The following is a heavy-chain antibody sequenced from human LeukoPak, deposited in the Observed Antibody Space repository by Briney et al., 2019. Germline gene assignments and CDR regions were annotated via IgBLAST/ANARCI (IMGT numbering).Heavy chain of an antibody. V-gene: IGHV3-21*06. J-gene: IGHJ4*02. CDR1: GFTFSSYA. Sequence: PGGSLRLSCAASGFTFSSYAMSWVRQAPGKGLEWVSSISSSSNYIYYADSVKGRFTISRDNAKNSLFLQMNSLRAEDTAVYYCAREAVGFDYWGQGTLVTVSS. D-gene: IGHD2-15*01. CDR3: AREAVGFDY. CDR2: ISSSSNYI.